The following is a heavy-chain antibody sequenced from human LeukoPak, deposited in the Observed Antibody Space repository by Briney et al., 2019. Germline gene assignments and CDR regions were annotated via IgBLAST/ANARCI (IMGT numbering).Heavy chain of an antibody. CDR2: IRSKADGGTP. CDR3: TTRSPARYCSDGACYSGADY. CDR1: GFSFSDAW. J-gene: IGHJ4*02. V-gene: IGHV3-15*07. D-gene: IGHD2-15*01. Sequence: PGGSLRLSCAASGFSFSDAWMNWVRQAPGKGLEWAGHIRSKADGGTPDYIAPVKGRFTISRDDSKDTLYLQMNSLNTEDTAMYYCTTRSPARYCSDGACYSGADYWGQGTLVTVSS.